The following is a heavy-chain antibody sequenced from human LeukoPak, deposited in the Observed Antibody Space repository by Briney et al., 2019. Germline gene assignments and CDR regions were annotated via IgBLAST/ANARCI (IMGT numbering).Heavy chain of an antibody. V-gene: IGHV3-48*01. Sequence: GGSLRLSCAASGFTFSSYTMNWVRQAPGKGLEWVSYISSSSSTIYYADSVKGRFTISRDNAKNSLYLQMNSLRAEDTAVYYCARAPQIYCSSTSCHYYYYYYMDVWGKGTTVTVSS. J-gene: IGHJ6*03. CDR3: ARAPQIYCSSTSCHYYYYYYMDV. CDR2: ISSSSSTI. CDR1: GFTFSSYT. D-gene: IGHD2-2*01.